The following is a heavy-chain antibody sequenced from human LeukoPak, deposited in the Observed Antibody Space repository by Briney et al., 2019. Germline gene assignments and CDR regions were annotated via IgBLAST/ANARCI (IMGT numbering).Heavy chain of an antibody. CDR2: IYHRGST. V-gene: IGHV4-59*01. CDR3: ARHRRYPDPSETDY. J-gene: IGHJ4*02. CDR1: GASISSYY. Sequence: PSETLSLTCTVSGASISSYYWSWIRQPPGKGQEWIGYIYHRGSTNYNPSLKSRVTISVDTSKNQFSLKLSSVTAADTAVYYCARHRRYPDPSETDYWGQGTLVTVSS. D-gene: IGHD1-1*01.